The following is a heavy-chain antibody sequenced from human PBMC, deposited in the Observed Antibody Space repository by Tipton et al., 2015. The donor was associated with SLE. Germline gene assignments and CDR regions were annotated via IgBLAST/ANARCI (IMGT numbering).Heavy chain of an antibody. Sequence: RSLRLSCAASGFTFDDYAMHWVRQAPGKGLEWVLGISWNSGSIGYADSVKGRFTISRDNAQSSLYLQMNSLRPEDTALYYCALQHDYGDYETFQHWGQGTLVTVSS. D-gene: IGHD4-17*01. CDR3: ALQHDYGDYETFQH. CDR1: GFTFDDYA. J-gene: IGHJ1*01. CDR2: ISWNSGSI. V-gene: IGHV3-9*01.